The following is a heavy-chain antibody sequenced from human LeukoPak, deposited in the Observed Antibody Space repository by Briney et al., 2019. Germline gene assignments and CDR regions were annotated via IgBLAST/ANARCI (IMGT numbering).Heavy chain of an antibody. D-gene: IGHD5-18*01. J-gene: IGHJ4*02. V-gene: IGHV4-31*03. Sequence: SETLSLTCTVSGGSISSGAYYRSWIRQHPGKGLEWIGYIYYSGSTYYNPSLNSRVTISVGTSKNQFSLRLRSVTAADTAVYYCATLPGGQLWSSFDYWGQGTLVTVSS. CDR3: ATLPGGQLWSSFDY. CDR2: IYYSGST. CDR1: GGSISSGAYY.